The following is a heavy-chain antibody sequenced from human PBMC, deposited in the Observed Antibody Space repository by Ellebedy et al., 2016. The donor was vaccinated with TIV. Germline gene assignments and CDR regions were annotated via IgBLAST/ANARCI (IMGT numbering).Heavy chain of an antibody. V-gene: IGHV3-7*02. CDR3: ARYGGNLDPMTTFDY. D-gene: IGHD4-23*01. CDR2: IKQDGSEK. Sequence: GESLKISXAASEFTFSNYWMSWVRQAPGKGLEWVANIKQDGSEKYYVDSVKGRFTISRDNAKNSLYLQMNSLRAEDTAVYYCARYGGNLDPMTTFDYWGQGTLVTVSS. J-gene: IGHJ4*02. CDR1: EFTFSNYW.